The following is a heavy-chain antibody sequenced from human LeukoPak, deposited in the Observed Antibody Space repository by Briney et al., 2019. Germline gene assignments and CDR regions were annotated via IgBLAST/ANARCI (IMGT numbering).Heavy chain of an antibody. D-gene: IGHD3-3*01. V-gene: IGHV3-7*01. CDR3: ATYDFWSGYYAFDI. Sequence: GGSLRLSCAASGFTFSSYWMSWVRQAPGKGLEWVANIKQDGSEKFYVDSVKGRFTISRDNAKNSLYLQMNSLRAEDTAVYYCATYDFWSGYYAFDIWGQGTMVTVSS. CDR1: GFTFSSYW. J-gene: IGHJ3*02. CDR2: IKQDGSEK.